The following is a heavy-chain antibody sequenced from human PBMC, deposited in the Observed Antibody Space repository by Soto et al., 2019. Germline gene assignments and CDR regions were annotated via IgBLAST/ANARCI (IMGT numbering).Heavy chain of an antibody. J-gene: IGHJ6*03. CDR3: ARARDGSGSDNYYYYYYMDV. D-gene: IGHD3-10*01. V-gene: IGHV4-59*01. CDR1: GGSISSYY. CDR2: IYYSGST. Sequence: QVQLQESGPGLVKPSETLSLTCTVSGGSISSYYWSWIRQPPGKGLEWIGYIYYSGSTNYNPSLKRRVTISVDTSKNQCSLKLSSVTAADTAVYYCARARDGSGSDNYYYYYYMDVWGKGTTVTVSS.